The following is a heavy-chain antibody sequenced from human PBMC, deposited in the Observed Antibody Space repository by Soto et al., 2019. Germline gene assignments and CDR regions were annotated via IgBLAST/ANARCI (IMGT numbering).Heavy chain of an antibody. Sequence: VKPSCRAAGYQSTYNPIQLVRHAPPQRLEWMGWINIGNGNTASSQKFQDRVTITRERSARRAYMELYSLRYEDTAVYSCASEPMGGGRCYDNYFDTWGRGPLVTVPS. CDR3: ASEPMGGGRCYDNYFDT. D-gene: IGHD2-15*01. V-gene: IGHV1-3*04. CDR1: GYQSTYNP. J-gene: IGHJ5*02. CDR2: INIGNGNT.